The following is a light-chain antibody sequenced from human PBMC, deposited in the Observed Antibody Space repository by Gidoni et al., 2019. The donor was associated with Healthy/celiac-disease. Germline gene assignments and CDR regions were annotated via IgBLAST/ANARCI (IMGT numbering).Light chain of an antibody. J-gene: IGKJ4*01. CDR1: QSVSSY. CDR2: DAS. Sequence: IVLTQSPATLSLFPGERATLSCRASQSVSSYLAWYQQKPGQAPRLLIYDASNRATGIPARFSGSGSGTDFTLTISSLEPEDFAVYYCQQRSNWPPLLTFGGGTKVEIK. V-gene: IGKV3-11*01. CDR3: QQRSNWPPLLT.